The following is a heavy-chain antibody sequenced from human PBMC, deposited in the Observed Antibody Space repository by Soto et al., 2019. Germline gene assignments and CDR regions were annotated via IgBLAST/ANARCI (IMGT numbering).Heavy chain of an antibody. CDR1: GFSLSTSGVG. V-gene: IGHV2-5*01. Sequence: SGPTLVNPTQTLTLTCTFSGFSLSTSGVGVGWIRQPPGKALEWLALIYWNDDKRYSPSLKSRLTITKDTSKNQVVLTMTNMDPVDTATYYCAHRRGYGDYGEHFDYWGQGTLVTAPQ. D-gene: IGHD4-17*01. J-gene: IGHJ4*02. CDR3: AHRRGYGDYGEHFDY. CDR2: IYWNDDK.